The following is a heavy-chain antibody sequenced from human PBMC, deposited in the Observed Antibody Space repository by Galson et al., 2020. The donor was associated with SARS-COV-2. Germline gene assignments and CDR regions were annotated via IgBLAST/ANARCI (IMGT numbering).Heavy chain of an antibody. J-gene: IGHJ4*02. CDR1: GFTVTKNY. CDR3: TTGAYSDIRGAEF. Sequence: GGSLRLSCAVSGFTVTKNYMNWVRQAPGKGLEWVSIIYDSGTTFYAESVKGRFTISRDNSKNTLYLQMNSLRAEDTAIYYCTTGAYSDIRGAEFWGQGTLLTVSS. D-gene: IGHD1-1*01. CDR2: IYDSGTT. V-gene: IGHV3-53*01.